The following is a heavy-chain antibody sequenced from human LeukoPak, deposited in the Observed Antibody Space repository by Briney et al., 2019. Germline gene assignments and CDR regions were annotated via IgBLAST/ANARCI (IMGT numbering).Heavy chain of an antibody. J-gene: IGHJ3*02. Sequence: PGGSLRLSCAASGFTFSSYGMHWVRQAPGKGLEWVAVISYDGSNKYYADSVKGRFTISRDNAKNSVHLQMNSLRAEDTAVYYCARDYYDSSGYYAFDIWGQGTMVTVSS. V-gene: IGHV3-30*03. CDR2: ISYDGSNK. CDR3: ARDYYDSSGYYAFDI. D-gene: IGHD3-22*01. CDR1: GFTFSSYG.